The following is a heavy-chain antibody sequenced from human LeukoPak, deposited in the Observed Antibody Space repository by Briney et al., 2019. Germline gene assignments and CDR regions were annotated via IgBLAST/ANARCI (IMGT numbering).Heavy chain of an antibody. CDR2: ISGSVGST. CDR3: AKDRPHIVVVVAANPYDAFHI. V-gene: IGHV3-23*01. Sequence: GGSLRLSCAASGFTFSSYAMSWVRQAPGKGLEWVSAISGSVGSTYYADSVGGGFTISRDSSKNTLYLQMNRLSADDTAVYYCAKDRPHIVVVVAANPYDAFHIWGQGTMVTVSS. CDR1: GFTFSSYA. D-gene: IGHD2-15*01. J-gene: IGHJ3*02.